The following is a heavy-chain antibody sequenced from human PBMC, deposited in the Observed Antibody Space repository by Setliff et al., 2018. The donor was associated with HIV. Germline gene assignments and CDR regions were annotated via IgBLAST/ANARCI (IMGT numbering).Heavy chain of an antibody. CDR2: INHSGST. CDR1: GGSFSGYY. Sequence: SETLSLTCAVYGGSFSGYYWSWIRQPPGKGLEWIGEINHSGSTNYNPSLKSRVTISVDTSMDQFSLNLTSVTAADTAVYFCARARGPPLPVLDLWGQGTLVTVSS. D-gene: IGHD3-10*01. J-gene: IGHJ5*02. CDR3: ARARGPPLPVLDL. V-gene: IGHV4-34*01.